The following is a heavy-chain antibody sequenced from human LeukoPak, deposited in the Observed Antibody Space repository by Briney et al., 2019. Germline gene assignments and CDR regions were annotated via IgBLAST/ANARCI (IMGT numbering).Heavy chain of an antibody. J-gene: IGHJ4*02. CDR2: IYYSGST. V-gene: IGHV4-59*01. CDR1: GDSISSYY. D-gene: IGHD3-9*01. CDR3: ARVRYDILTGYYLHFDY. Sequence: SETLSLPCTVSGDSISSYYWSWLRQPPGKGLERVGYIYYSGSTNYNPSLKSRVTISVDTSKNQFSLKLSSVTAADTAVYYCARVRYDILTGYYLHFDYWGQGTLVTVSS.